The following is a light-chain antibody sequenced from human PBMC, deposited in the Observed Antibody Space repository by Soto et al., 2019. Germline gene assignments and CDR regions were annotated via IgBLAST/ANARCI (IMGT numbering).Light chain of an antibody. V-gene: IGLV2-14*03. Sequence: QSVLTQPASVSGSAGQSITISCTGTSSDIGGYDYVSWYQHHPGKAPRLILYDVSNRPSGVSNRFSGSKSGNTASLTISGLQAEVYAEYYCSSYATSSTLDVFGTATKVTVL. CDR1: SSDIGGYDY. J-gene: IGLJ1*01. CDR2: DVS. CDR3: SSYATSSTLDV.